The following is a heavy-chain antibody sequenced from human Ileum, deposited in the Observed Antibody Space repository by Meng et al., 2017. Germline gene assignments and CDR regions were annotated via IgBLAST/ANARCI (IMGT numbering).Heavy chain of an antibody. CDR1: GGAISSGWYY. J-gene: IGHJ4*02. D-gene: IGHD3-16*01. Sequence: QVQPHASRPGLVTHSQTRSPPCTVPGGAISSGWYYWGRIRQHPWKGLEWIGYIYYSRNTYYNPSLKSRVTISVDTSKNQFSLKLSSVTAADTAVYYCARGGPTYVDYWGQGTLVTVSS. CDR2: IYYSRNT. CDR3: ARGGPTYVDY. V-gene: IGHV4-31*03.